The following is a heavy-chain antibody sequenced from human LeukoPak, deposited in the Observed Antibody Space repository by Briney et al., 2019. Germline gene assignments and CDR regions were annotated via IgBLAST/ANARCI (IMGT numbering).Heavy chain of an antibody. CDR1: GGTFSSYA. V-gene: IGHV1-69*13. CDR2: IIPIFGTA. Sequence: RASVKVFCKASGGTFSSYAISWVRQAPGQGLEWMGGIIPIFGTANYAQKFQGRVTITADESTSTAYMELSSLRSEDTAVYYCARSGLRDNWFDPWGQGTLVTVSS. CDR3: ARSGLRDNWFDP. J-gene: IGHJ5*02. D-gene: IGHD4-17*01.